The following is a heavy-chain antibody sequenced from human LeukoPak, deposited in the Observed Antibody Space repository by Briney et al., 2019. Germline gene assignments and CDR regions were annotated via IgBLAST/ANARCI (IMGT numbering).Heavy chain of an antibody. Sequence: GGSLRLSCAASGFTFSSYWMSWVRQAPGKGLEWVSNIKQDGSEKYYVDSVTGRFTISRDNAKNSLYLQMNSLRDEDTAVYYCARMSGYCSRTSCYTPPFDYWGQGTLVTVSS. CDR1: GFTFSSYW. V-gene: IGHV3-7*01. CDR3: ARMSGYCSRTSCYTPPFDY. J-gene: IGHJ4*02. CDR2: IKQDGSEK. D-gene: IGHD2-2*02.